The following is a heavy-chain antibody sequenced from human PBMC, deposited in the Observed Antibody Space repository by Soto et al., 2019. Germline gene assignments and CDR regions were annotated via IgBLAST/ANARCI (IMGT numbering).Heavy chain of an antibody. Sequence: EVQLVESGGGLVQPGGSLRLSCAASGFTVSSNYMSWVRQAPGKGLEWVSVIYSGGSTYYADSVKARFTISRHKSKNTLYLQMNSRRAEDTAVYYCAREGAGTDYWGQGTLVPVSS. CDR3: AREGAGTDY. CDR2: IYSGGST. D-gene: IGHD6-19*01. CDR1: GFTVSSNY. V-gene: IGHV3-53*04. J-gene: IGHJ4*02.